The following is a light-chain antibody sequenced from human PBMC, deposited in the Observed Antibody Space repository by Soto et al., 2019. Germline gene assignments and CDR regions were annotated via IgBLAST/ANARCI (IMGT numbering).Light chain of an antibody. CDR2: GNS. CDR3: QSYDSSLSGPVV. Sequence: QPVLTQPPSVSGAPGQRVTISCTGSSSNIGAGYDVHWYQQLPGTAPKLLIYGNSNRPSGVPDRFSGSKSGTSASLAITGLQAEDEADYYCQSYDSSLSGPVVFGGGTKLTVI. V-gene: IGLV1-40*01. J-gene: IGLJ2*01. CDR1: SSNIGAGYD.